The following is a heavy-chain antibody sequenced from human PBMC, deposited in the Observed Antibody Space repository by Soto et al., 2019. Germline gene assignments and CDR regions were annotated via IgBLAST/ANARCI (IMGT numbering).Heavy chain of an antibody. CDR1: GLTFNRYW. Sequence: GGSLRLSCAASGLTFNRYWMHWVRHAPGKGLVWVSHINTDGSNTNYADSVKGRFSISRDNAKSTLFLQMNSLRDEDTAVYYCAREFCSGGNCYTYYFDPWGQGIPVTVSS. CDR3: AREFCSGGNCYTYYFDP. J-gene: IGHJ5*02. CDR2: INTDGSNT. V-gene: IGHV3-74*01. D-gene: IGHD2-15*01.